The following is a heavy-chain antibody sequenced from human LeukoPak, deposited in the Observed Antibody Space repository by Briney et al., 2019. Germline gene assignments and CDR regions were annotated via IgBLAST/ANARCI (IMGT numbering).Heavy chain of an antibody. D-gene: IGHD3-16*02. J-gene: IGHJ6*03. V-gene: IGHV3-21*01. CDR3: AKDGVILAPGIYWYMDV. Sequence: GGSLRLSCAGSGFTFSSYSMNWVRQAPGKGLEWVSSISGDSRYMYYADSVKGRFTISRDNSKNTLYLQMNSLRAEDTAVFYCAKDGVILAPGIYWYMDVWGRGTTVTVSS. CDR2: ISGDSRYM. CDR1: GFTFSSYS.